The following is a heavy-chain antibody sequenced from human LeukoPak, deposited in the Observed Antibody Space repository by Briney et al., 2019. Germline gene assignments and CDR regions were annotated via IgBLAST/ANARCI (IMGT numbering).Heavy chain of an antibody. Sequence: SETLSLTCAVSGGSISGRYWSWIRQPPGKGLEWIANWRYDGSPNYTPSLESRATISLDTSKNQFSLRLASVTAADTAVYYCVVTQKWLAFDYWGQGILVTVSS. V-gene: IGHV4-59*08. J-gene: IGHJ4*02. CDR2: WRYDGSP. CDR3: VVTQKWLAFDY. D-gene: IGHD6-19*01. CDR1: GGSISGRY.